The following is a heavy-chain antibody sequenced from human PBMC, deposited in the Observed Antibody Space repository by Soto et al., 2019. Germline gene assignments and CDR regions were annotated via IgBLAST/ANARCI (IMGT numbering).Heavy chain of an antibody. D-gene: IGHD3-22*01. J-gene: IGHJ4*02. V-gene: IGHV4-59*12. CDR3: AREYNYDSSGIGFDS. Sequence: SETLSLTCTVSGGSISSYYWSWIRQPPGKGLEWIGYIYYSGSTNYNPSLKSRVTISVDTSKNQFSLKLSSVTTADTAVYYCAREYNYDSSGIGFDSWGQGTLVTVSS. CDR1: GGSISSYY. CDR2: IYYSGST.